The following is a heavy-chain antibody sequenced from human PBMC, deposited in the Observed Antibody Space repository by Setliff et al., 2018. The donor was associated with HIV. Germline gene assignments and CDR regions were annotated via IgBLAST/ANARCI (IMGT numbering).Heavy chain of an antibody. Sequence: PSEILSLTCTVSGDSIGSSSYYWGWIRQPPGKGLEWIGNIYSSGNTYYNPSLKSRLTMSVDTSKNQLSLKLSSLTAADTAMYYCASVTLFVRFDFWGLGTLVTVSS. CDR2: IYSSGNT. J-gene: IGHJ4*02. CDR3: ASVTLFVRFDF. V-gene: IGHV4-39*01. CDR1: GDSIGSSSYY. D-gene: IGHD3-10*02.